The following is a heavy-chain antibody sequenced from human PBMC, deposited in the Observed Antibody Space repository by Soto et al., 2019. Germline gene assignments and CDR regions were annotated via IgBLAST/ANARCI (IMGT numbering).Heavy chain of an antibody. Sequence: ASVKVSCKASGYTFTSYGISWVRQAPGQGLEWMGWISAYNGNTNYAQKLQGRVTMTTDTSTSTAYMELRSLRSDDTAVYYCAREGLEFWVRGNWFDPWGQGTLVTVSS. CDR1: GYTFTSYG. D-gene: IGHD3-10*01. CDR3: AREGLEFWVRGNWFDP. J-gene: IGHJ5*02. V-gene: IGHV1-18*01. CDR2: ISAYNGNT.